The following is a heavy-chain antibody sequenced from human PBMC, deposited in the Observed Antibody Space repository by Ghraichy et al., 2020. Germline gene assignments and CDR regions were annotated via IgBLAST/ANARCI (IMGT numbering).Heavy chain of an antibody. Sequence: ASVKVSCKASGYTFTSYYMHWVRQAPGLGLEWLGIINPSGGSSSYAQNFQGRLSMTRDTSTTTVYMELSSLRSEDTAVYYCARGGSYRNYFDYWGQGTLVTVSS. J-gene: IGHJ4*02. CDR2: INPSGGSS. CDR3: ARGGSYRNYFDY. D-gene: IGHD1-26*01. CDR1: GYTFTSYY. V-gene: IGHV1-46*01.